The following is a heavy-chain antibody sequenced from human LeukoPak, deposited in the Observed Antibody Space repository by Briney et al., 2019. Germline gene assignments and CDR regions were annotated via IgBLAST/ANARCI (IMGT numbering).Heavy chain of an antibody. Sequence: GGYLRLSCAASGFTFSSYGMHWVRQAPGKGLEWVAVISYDGSNKYYADSVKGRFTISRDNSKNTLYLQMNSLRAEDTAVYYCAREGDYWGQGTLVTVSS. J-gene: IGHJ4*02. V-gene: IGHV3-30*03. CDR2: ISYDGSNK. CDR1: GFTFSSYG. CDR3: AREGDY.